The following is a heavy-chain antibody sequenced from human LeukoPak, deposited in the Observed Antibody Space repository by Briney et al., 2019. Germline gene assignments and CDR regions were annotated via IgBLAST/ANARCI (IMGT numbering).Heavy chain of an antibody. CDR1: GGSFSGYY. Sequence: SETLSLTCAVYGGSFSGYYWSWIRQPPGKGLEWIGEINHSGSTNYNPSLKSRVTISVDTSKNQFSLKLSSVTAADTAVYYCARDLGDYSSGWYSGGGDAFDIWGQGTMVTVSS. CDR2: INHSGST. V-gene: IGHV4-34*01. J-gene: IGHJ3*02. CDR3: ARDLGDYSSGWYSGGGDAFDI. D-gene: IGHD6-19*01.